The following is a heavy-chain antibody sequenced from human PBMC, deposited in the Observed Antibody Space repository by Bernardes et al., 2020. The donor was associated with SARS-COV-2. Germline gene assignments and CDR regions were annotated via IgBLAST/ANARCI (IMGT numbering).Heavy chain of an antibody. CDR3: AKDYETGELGIAVEGYCGH. J-gene: IGHJ4*02. D-gene: IGHD6-19*01. CDR1: GFTFDDFA. V-gene: IGHV3-9*01. CDR2: ISWNSGSI. Sequence: GGSLRLSCAASGFTFDDFAMHWVRHSPGKGLEWVSGISWNSGSIGYAASVKGRFTISGDNAKNSLYLQMNSLRPDDTALYYCAKDYETGELGIAVEGYCGHWRQGTLVTVSS.